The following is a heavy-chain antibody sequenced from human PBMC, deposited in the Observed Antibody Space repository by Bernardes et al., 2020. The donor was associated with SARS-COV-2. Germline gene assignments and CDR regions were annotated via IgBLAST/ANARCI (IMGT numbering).Heavy chain of an antibody. V-gene: IGHV4-59*02. Sequence: SETLSLTRFVSGDSVSRGYWNWIRQPPGKGLEWIGYMSHSGSTSYNPSLKSRVTTSLDTSKNQFSLKLTSVTVADTAVYYCAGGPRGLDIWGQGTTVTVSS. J-gene: IGHJ6*02. CDR1: GDSVSRGY. CDR2: MSHSGST. CDR3: AGGPRGLDI.